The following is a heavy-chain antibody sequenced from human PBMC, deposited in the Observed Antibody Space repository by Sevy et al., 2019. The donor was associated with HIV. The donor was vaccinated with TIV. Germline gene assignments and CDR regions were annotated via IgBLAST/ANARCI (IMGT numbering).Heavy chain of an antibody. V-gene: IGHV3-48*02. CDR1: GFTFSRYS. CDR3: ARGPDCGGDCDIGFYYPLDV. Sequence: GGSLRLSCAASGFTFSRYSMNWVRQAPGKGLEWISYISGNSAAIYYADSVKGRFPVSRDNDNDALYLQLNSSRYDDTPLYYCARGPDCGGDCDIGFYYPLDVWGQGTTVTVSS. D-gene: IGHD2-21*02. CDR2: ISGNSAAI. J-gene: IGHJ6*02.